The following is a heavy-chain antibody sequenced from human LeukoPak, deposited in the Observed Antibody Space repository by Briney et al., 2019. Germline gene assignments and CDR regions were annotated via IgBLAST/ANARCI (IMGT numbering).Heavy chain of an antibody. J-gene: IGHJ4*02. D-gene: IGHD6-13*01. CDR1: GGSISSGDYY. CDR2: IYYSGST. Sequence: PSQTLSLTCTVSGGSISSGDYYWSWIRQPPGKGLEWIGYIYYSGSTYYNPSLESRVTISVDTSKNQFSLKLSSVTAADTAVYYCAREGIAAGGSGDYWGQGTLVTVSS. CDR3: AREGIAAGGSGDY. V-gene: IGHV4-30-4*08.